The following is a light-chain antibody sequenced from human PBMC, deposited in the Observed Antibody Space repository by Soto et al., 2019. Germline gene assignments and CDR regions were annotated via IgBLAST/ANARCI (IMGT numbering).Light chain of an antibody. CDR1: QSVSSSY. CDR2: GAS. CDR3: QQYGSSPLT. Sequence: EIVLTQSPGTLPLSPGERATLSCRASQSVSSSYLAWYQQKPGQAPRLLIYGASSRATGIPDRFSGSGSGTDFTLTSSRLEPEDFAVYYCQQYGSSPLTFGPGTKVDI. J-gene: IGKJ3*01. V-gene: IGKV3-20*01.